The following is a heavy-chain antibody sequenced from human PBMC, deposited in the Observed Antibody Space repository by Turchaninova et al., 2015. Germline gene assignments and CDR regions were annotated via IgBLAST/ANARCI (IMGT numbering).Heavy chain of an antibody. CDR1: GFLFGDYA. J-gene: IGHJ5*02. CDR2: IRSKTSGGTP. Sequence: LVESGGGLVQPGRSLRLSCTASGFLFGDYAISWVRQAPGKGLEGVAFIRSKTSGGTPEHAASVKGRFTISRYDSKSIAYLQMNSLKTEDTAVYYCTRQGYHYGSGSYYDVSWGQGTLVTVSS. CDR3: TRQGYHYGSGSYYDVS. V-gene: IGHV3-49*04. D-gene: IGHD3-10*01.